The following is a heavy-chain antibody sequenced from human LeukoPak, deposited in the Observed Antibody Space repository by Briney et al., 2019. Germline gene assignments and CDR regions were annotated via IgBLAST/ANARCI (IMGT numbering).Heavy chain of an antibody. D-gene: IGHD3-9*01. CDR2: ISGSGGST. CDR1: GFTFSSYA. J-gene: IGHJ4*02. CDR3: ASRLRYFDWLVPYYFDY. V-gene: IGHV3-23*01. Sequence: GGSLRLSCAASGFTFSSYAMSWVRQVPGKGLEWVSAISGSGGSTYYADSVKGRFTISRDNSKNTLYLQMNSLRAEDTAVYYCASRLRYFDWLVPYYFDYWGQGTLVTVSS.